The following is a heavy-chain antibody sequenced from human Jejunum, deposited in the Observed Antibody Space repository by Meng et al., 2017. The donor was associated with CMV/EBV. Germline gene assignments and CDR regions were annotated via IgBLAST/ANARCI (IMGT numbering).Heavy chain of an antibody. J-gene: IGHJ4*02. CDR2: INAGSGNA. CDR3: ARGTYCTGRICFRSGPDY. V-gene: IGHV1-3*01. Sequence: YSFPGYGMHWVRQAPGRRLEWMGWINAGSGNARNSQKFQDRVAITRDISASTVYMELSSLTSEDTALYFCARGTYCTGRICFRSGPDYWGQGTLVTVSS. D-gene: IGHD2-8*02. CDR1: YSFPGYG.